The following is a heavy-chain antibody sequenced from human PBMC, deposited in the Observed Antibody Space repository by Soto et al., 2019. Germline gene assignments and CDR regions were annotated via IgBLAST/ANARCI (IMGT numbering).Heavy chain of an antibody. V-gene: IGHV3-30-3*01. J-gene: IGHJ4*02. CDR3: ARDRGVAGYSFDY. CDR2: ISYDGSNK. CDR1: GFTFSSYA. D-gene: IGHD3-10*01. Sequence: GGSLRLSCAASGFTFSSYAMHWVRQAPGKGLEWVAVISYDGSNKYYADSVKGRFTISRDNSKNTLYLQMNSLRAEDTAVYYCARDRGVAGYSFDYWGQGTLVTVSS.